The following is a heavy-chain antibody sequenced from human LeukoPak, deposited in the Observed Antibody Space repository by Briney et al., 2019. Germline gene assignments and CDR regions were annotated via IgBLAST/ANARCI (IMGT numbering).Heavy chain of an antibody. J-gene: IGHJ6*02. V-gene: IGHV3-7*01. CDR1: GFMFNTYW. D-gene: IGHD2-2*02. Sequence: RAGGSLRPSCAASGFMFNTYWMSWVRPAPGSGMGWVANIKQDGSEKYYVDSVKGRFTISRDNAKNSLFLQINSLRAEDTAVYYCAIRGLSSISCYSCRYYYGMDVWGQGTTVTVSS. CDR2: IKQDGSEK. CDR3: AIRGLSSISCYSCRYYYGMDV.